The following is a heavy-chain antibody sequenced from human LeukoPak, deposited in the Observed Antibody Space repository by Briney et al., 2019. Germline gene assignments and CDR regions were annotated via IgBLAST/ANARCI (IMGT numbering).Heavy chain of an antibody. Sequence: GGSLRLSCAASGFTFCSYAMSWVRQAPGRGLEWVSPICGSGGSTYYTDSVRGRFTISRDNSKNTPYLQMNSLRAEDTDVYYCAKVHQYDILTGYYLGENSYIDYWGQGTLVSV. D-gene: IGHD3-9*01. CDR2: ICGSGGST. CDR1: GFTFCSYA. V-gene: IGHV3-23*01. CDR3: AKVHQYDILTGYYLGENSYIDY. J-gene: IGHJ4*02.